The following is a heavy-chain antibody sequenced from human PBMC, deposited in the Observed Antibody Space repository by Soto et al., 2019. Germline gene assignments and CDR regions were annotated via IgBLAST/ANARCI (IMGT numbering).Heavy chain of an antibody. CDR3: ASGLLRFLQWRDDFDV. CDR2: IDPSDSYT. D-gene: IGHD3-3*01. V-gene: IGHV5-10-1*01. J-gene: IGHJ3*01. Sequence: GESLKISCKGSGYSFTSYWISWVRQMPGKGLEWMGRIDPSDSYTTYSPSFRGHVTISADKSISTAYLQWSSLKASDTAMYYWASGLLRFLQWRDDFDVGGQGTMVTVS. CDR1: GYSFTSYW.